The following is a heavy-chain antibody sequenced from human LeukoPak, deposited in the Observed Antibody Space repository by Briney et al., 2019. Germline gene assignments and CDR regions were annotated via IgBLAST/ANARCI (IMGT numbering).Heavy chain of an antibody. J-gene: IGHJ4*02. Sequence: SQTLSLTCTVSGGSISSGSYYWSWIRQPAGKGLEWIGRIYTSGSTNYNPSLKSRVTISVDTSKNQFSLKLSSVTAADTAVYYCAGGVGFLYYFDYWGQGTLVTVSS. CDR2: IYTSGST. CDR3: AGGVGFLYYFDY. CDR1: GGSISSGSYY. D-gene: IGHD3-10*01. V-gene: IGHV4-61*02.